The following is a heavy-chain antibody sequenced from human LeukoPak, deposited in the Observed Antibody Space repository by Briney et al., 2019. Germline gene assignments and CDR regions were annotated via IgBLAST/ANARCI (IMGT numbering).Heavy chain of an antibody. CDR2: ISGSSYHI. V-gene: IGHV3-21*01. D-gene: IGHD1-26*01. Sequence: GGSLRLSYAASGFTFSTCSMKWVRQAPGKALEWVSPISGSSYHIYYADSVKGRFTISRDNANNLLYLQMNSLRAEDTAVYYCASGTIVGARGADNWGQGTLVTVSS. CDR1: GFTFSTCS. CDR3: ASGTIVGARGADN. J-gene: IGHJ4*02.